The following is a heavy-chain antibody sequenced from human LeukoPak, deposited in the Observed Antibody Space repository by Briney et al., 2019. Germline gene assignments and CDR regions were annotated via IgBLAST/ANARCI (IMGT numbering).Heavy chain of an antibody. D-gene: IGHD4-23*01. V-gene: IGHV3-48*03. CDR2: ISGGGVTR. CDR3: ARDANGGNLPFDY. CDR1: GFTFNTYE. J-gene: IGHJ4*02. Sequence: GGSLRLSCAASGFTFNTYEMNWVRQAPGKGLEWVSYISGGGVTRYYADSVKGRFTISRDNGKNSLYLQMNSLRVEDTAVYYCARDANGGNLPFDYWGQGTPVTASS.